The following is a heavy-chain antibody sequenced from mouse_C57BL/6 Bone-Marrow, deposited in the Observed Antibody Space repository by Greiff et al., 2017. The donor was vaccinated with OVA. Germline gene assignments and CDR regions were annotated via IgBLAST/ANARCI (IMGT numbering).Heavy chain of an antibody. Sequence: EVKLMESGGGLVQPGGSLKLSCAASGFTFSDYYMYWVRQTPEKRLEWVAYISNGGGSTYYPDTVKGRFTISRDNAKNTLYLQMSRLKSEDTAMYYCARLYSYGSPWFAYWGQGTLVTVSA. CDR1: GFTFSDYY. CDR2: ISNGGGST. CDR3: ARLYSYGSPWFAY. V-gene: IGHV5-12*01. J-gene: IGHJ3*01. D-gene: IGHD1-1*01.